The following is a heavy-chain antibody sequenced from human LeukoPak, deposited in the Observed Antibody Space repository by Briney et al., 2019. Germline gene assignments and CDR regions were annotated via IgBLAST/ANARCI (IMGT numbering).Heavy chain of an antibody. CDR2: IYYSGST. D-gene: IGHD3-10*01. CDR1: GGSISSSSYY. J-gene: IGHJ4*02. Sequence: SETLSLTCTVSGGSISSSSYYWGWIRQPPGKGLEWIGSIYYSGSTYYNPSLKSRVTISVDTSKNQFSLQLNSVTPEDTAIYYCAKDGPGLGTVDYWGQGTLVTVSS. V-gene: IGHV4-39*07. CDR3: AKDGPGLGTVDY.